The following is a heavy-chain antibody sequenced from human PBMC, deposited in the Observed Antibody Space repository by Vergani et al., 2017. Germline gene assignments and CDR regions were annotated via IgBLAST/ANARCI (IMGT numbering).Heavy chain of an antibody. J-gene: IGHJ6*03. CDR2: INPNSGGT. V-gene: IGHV1-2*02. CDR3: ARDTPYDILTGSSYYYYYMDV. D-gene: IGHD3-9*01. Sequence: WMGWINPNSGGTNYAQKFQGRVTMTRDTSISTAYMELSRLRSDDTAVYYCARDTPYDILTGSSYYYYYMDVWGKGTTVTVSS.